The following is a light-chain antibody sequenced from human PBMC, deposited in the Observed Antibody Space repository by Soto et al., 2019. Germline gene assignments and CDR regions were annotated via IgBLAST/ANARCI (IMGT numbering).Light chain of an antibody. CDR3: QQYNNWPPWT. V-gene: IGKV3-15*01. Sequence: EIVMTQSPATLSVSPGERATLSCRASQSISSNLARYQQKPGQDPRLLIYGASTMATGIPARFSGSGSGTEFTLTISSLQSEDFAVYYYQQYNNWPPWTVGQGTKVEIK. CDR1: QSISSN. CDR2: GAS. J-gene: IGKJ1*01.